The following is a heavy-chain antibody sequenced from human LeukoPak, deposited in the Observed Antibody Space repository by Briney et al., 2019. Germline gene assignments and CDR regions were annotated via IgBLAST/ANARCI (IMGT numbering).Heavy chain of an antibody. CDR3: ARDNYYDSSGYSPFHY. J-gene: IGHJ4*02. V-gene: IGHV4-59*01. CDR2: IYYSGST. D-gene: IGHD3-22*01. CDR1: VGSISSYY. Sequence: SETLSLTCTVSVGSISSYYWSWIRQPPGKGLEWIGYIYYSGSTNYNPSLKSRVTISVDTSKNQFSLKLSSVTAADTAVYYCARDNYYDSSGYSPFHYWGQGTLVTVSS.